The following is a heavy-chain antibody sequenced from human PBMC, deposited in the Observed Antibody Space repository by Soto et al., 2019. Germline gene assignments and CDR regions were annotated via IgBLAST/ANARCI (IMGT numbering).Heavy chain of an antibody. CDR1: GSTFNNFV. V-gene: IGHV1-69*06. D-gene: IGHD1-26*01. Sequence: QVVLLQSGAEVKEPGSSVRVSCKVSGSTFNNFVFSWVRQAPGHGPEWMGGIVVISNTADYSQRFQDRVTITADTSTNTLYMELGSLTFEDTAVYYCARAIKRWEVNYYFDYWGQGTLVTVSS. CDR2: IVVISNTA. CDR3: ARAIKRWEVNYYFDY. J-gene: IGHJ4*02.